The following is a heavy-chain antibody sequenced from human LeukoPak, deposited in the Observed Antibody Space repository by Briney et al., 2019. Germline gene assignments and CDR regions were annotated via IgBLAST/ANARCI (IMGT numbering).Heavy chain of an antibody. Sequence: PGGSLRLSCAASGFTFSSYAMSWVRQAPGKGLEWVSAIVGSGGITYYADSVKGRFTISGDNSRNTVYLQMNSLRAEDTAVYFCAKGSTTSGYYFDSWGQGTLVTVSS. V-gene: IGHV3-23*01. CDR3: AKGSTTSGYYFDS. D-gene: IGHD2/OR15-2a*01. CDR2: IVGSGGIT. CDR1: GFTFSSYA. J-gene: IGHJ4*02.